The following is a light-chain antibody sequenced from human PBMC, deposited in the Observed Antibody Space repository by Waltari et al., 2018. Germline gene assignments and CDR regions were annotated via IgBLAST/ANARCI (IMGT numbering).Light chain of an antibody. CDR3: CSYAGTWL. Sequence: QSALTQPASMSASPGQSLTIPFTSTNNAVATYALFSGYHQHPVHAPKLLLCQCTKRPSEVSSRVSGSKSADTASLTISGLQPEDEAYYYCCSYAGTWLFGGGTKLTVL. V-gene: IGLV2-23*01. CDR1: NNAVATYAL. CDR2: QCT. J-gene: IGLJ2*01.